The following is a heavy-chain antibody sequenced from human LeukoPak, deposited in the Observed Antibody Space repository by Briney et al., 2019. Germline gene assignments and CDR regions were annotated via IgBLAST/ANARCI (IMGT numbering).Heavy chain of an antibody. CDR3: ARTQPTGNFIPAAVYGMDV. Sequence: ASVTVSCKASGYTFTSYYMHWVRQAPGQGLEWMGLINPSGGSTGYAQKFQGRVTMTRDTSTSTVYMELSSLRSEDTAVYYCARTQPTGNFIPAAVYGMDVWGKGTTVTVSS. CDR2: INPSGGST. J-gene: IGHJ6*04. D-gene: IGHD2-2*01. V-gene: IGHV1-46*01. CDR1: GYTFTSYY.